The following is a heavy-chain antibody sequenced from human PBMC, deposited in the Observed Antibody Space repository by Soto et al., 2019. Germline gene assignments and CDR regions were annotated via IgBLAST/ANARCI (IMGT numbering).Heavy chain of an antibody. D-gene: IGHD3-22*01. CDR2: IYYSGST. CDR3: ARANDYYDSSGYLNFDY. Sequence: SETLSLTCTVSGGSISSGDYYWSWIRQPPGKGLEWIGYIYYSGSTYYNPSLKSRVTMSVDTSKNQFSLKLSSVTAADTAVYYCARANDYYDSSGYLNFDYWGQGTLVTVS. CDR1: GGSISSGDYY. J-gene: IGHJ4*02. V-gene: IGHV4-30-4*01.